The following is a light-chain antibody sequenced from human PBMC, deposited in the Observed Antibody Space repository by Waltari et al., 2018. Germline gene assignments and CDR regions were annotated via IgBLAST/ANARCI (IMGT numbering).Light chain of an antibody. Sequence: DIQLIQSPSFLSASIGDRVTITCLASQGISSYLAWYQQKPGKAPKLLIYAASTLQSGVPSRFSGSGSGTEFTLTISSLQPEDFATYYCQELNTYPQSLTFGGGTKVEI. CDR3: QELNTYPQSLT. CDR1: QGISSY. J-gene: IGKJ4*01. V-gene: IGKV1-9*01. CDR2: AAS.